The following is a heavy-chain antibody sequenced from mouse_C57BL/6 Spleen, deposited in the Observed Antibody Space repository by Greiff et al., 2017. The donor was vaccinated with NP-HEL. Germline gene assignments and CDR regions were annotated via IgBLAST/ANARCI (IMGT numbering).Heavy chain of an antibody. Sequence: EVQLQESGGGLVKPGGSLKLSCAASGFTFSDYGMHWVRQAPEKGLEWVAYISSGHSTIYYADTVKCRFPISRDNAKNTLFLQMTSLRSEDRAMYYCARNYYGNYLYYFDYWGQGTTLTVSS. CDR3: ARNYYGNYLYYFDY. V-gene: IGHV5-17*01. D-gene: IGHD2-1*01. CDR2: ISSGHSTI. J-gene: IGHJ2*01. CDR1: GFTFSDYG.